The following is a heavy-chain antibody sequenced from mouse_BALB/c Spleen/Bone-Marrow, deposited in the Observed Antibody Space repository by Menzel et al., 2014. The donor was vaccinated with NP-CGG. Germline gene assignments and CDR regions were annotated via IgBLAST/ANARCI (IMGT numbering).Heavy chain of an antibody. Sequence: QVQLKQSGAELVKPGASVELSCKASGYTFTSYYMYWVKQRPGQGLEWIGEINPSNGGTNFNEKFKSKATLTVDKSSNTAYVQLSSLTSEDSAVYHCTRSNYGYWFFDVWGAGTTVTVSS. CDR1: GYTFTSYY. V-gene: IGHV1S81*02. CDR2: INPSNGGT. J-gene: IGHJ1*01. CDR3: TRSNYGYWFFDV. D-gene: IGHD1-1*01.